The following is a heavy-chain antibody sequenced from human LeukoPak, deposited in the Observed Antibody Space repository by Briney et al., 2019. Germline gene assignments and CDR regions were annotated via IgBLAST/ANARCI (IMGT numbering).Heavy chain of an antibody. J-gene: IGHJ4*02. CDR3: ARAVWGSGIYYFDY. Sequence: GGSLRLSCAASGFTFSNAWMSWVRQAPGKGLEWVSYISSASVTRFYADSVKDRFTTSRDNAKNSLYLQMNSLRAEDTAVYYCARAVWGSGIYYFDYWGQGTLVTVSS. CDR2: ISSASVTR. CDR1: GFTFSNAW. V-gene: IGHV3-48*04. D-gene: IGHD3-16*01.